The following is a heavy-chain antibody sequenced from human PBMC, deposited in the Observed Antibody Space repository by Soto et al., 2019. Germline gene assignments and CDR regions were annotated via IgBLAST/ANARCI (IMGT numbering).Heavy chain of an antibody. V-gene: IGHV3-9*01. D-gene: IGHD1-26*01. Sequence: EVQLVESGGGLVQPGRSLRLSCAASGFTFDDYAMHWVRQAPGKGLEWVSGISWNSGSIGYADSVKGRFTISRDNAKNSLYLQMNSLRAEDTALYYCALRKTGSYFDYWGQGTLVTVSS. CDR3: ALRKTGSYFDY. CDR1: GFTFDDYA. J-gene: IGHJ4*02. CDR2: ISWNSGSI.